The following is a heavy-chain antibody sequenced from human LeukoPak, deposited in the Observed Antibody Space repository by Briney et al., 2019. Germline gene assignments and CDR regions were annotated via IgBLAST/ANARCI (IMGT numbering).Heavy chain of an antibody. CDR1: GYTFTSYD. D-gene: IGHD3-22*01. CDR2: MNPNSGNT. J-gene: IGHJ4*02. CDR3: ALLGGYYYSFDY. Sequence: ASVKVSCKASGYTFTSYDINWVRQATGQGLEWMGWMNPNSGNTGSAQKFQGRVTITRNTSISTAYMELSSLRSEDTAVYYCALLGGYYYSFDYWGQGTLVTVSS. V-gene: IGHV1-8*03.